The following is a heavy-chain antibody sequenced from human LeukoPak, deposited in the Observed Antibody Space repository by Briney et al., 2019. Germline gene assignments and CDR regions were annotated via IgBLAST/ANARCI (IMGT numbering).Heavy chain of an antibody. CDR3: AKGSGSYWDSDAFDI. V-gene: IGHV3-53*05. CDR1: GFTVSSNY. CDR2: IYSGGST. J-gene: IGHJ3*02. D-gene: IGHD1-26*01. Sequence: PGGSLRLSCAASGFTVSSNYMSWVRQAPGKGLEWVSVIYSGGSTYYADYVKGRFTISRDNSKNTLYLQMNSLRAEDTALYYCAKGSGSYWDSDAFDIWGQGTMVTVSS.